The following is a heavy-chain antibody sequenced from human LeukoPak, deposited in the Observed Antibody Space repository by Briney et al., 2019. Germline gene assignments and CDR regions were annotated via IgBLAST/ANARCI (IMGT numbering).Heavy chain of an antibody. D-gene: IGHD6-13*01. CDR3: TIGGASGSLAH. CDR1: RASISDNY. J-gene: IGHJ4*02. Sequence: SETLSLTCTVSRASISDNYWSWSRQPAGKALEWIGRTYTSGDANYNPSLKSRASVSVDTSKNQFYLSLRYVTAADTAVYYCTIGGASGSLAHWGPGTLVTVSS. CDR2: TYTSGDA. V-gene: IGHV4-4*07.